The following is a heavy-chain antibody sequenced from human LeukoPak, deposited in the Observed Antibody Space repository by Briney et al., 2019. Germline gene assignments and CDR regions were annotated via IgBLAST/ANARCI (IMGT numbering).Heavy chain of an antibody. CDR3: ARAPVLLWFGEFVYYFDY. D-gene: IGHD3-10*01. CDR2: IYYSGST. V-gene: IGHV4-30-4*01. CDR1: GGSISSGDYY. Sequence: PSQTLSLTCTVSGGSISSGDYYWSWISQPPGKGLERIGYIYYSGSTYYNPSLKSRVTISVDTSKNQFSLKLSSVTAADTAVYYCARAPVLLWFGEFVYYFDYWGQGTLVTVSS. J-gene: IGHJ4*02.